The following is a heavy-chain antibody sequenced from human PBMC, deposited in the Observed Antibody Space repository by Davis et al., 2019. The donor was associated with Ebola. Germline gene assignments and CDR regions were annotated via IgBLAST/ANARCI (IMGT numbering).Heavy chain of an antibody. CDR3: ARDRVVVVPADPTLENYYYYYYMDV. CDR2: ISGSGGST. CDR1: GFTFSSYA. V-gene: IGHV3-23*01. D-gene: IGHD2-2*01. J-gene: IGHJ6*03. Sequence: PGGSLRLSCAASGFTFSSYAMSWVRQAPGKGLEWVSAISGSGGSTYYADSVKGRFTISRDNSKNTLYLQMNSLRAEDTAVYYCARDRVVVVPADPTLENYYYYYYMDVWGKGTTVTVSS.